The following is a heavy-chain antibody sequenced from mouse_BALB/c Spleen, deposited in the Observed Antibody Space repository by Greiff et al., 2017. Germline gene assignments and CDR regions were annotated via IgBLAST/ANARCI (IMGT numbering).Heavy chain of an antibody. CDR3: ARKGAYCVFAY. V-gene: IGHV14-1*02. CDR2: IDPENGNT. CDR1: GFNIKDYY. D-gene: IGHD2-10*01. J-gene: IGHJ3*01. Sequence: EVQLQQSGAELVRPGALVKLSCKASGFNIKDYYMHWVKQRPEQGLEWIGWIDPENGNTIYDPKFQGKASITADTSSNTAYLQLSSLTSEDTAVYYCARKGAYCVFAYWGQGTLVTVSA.